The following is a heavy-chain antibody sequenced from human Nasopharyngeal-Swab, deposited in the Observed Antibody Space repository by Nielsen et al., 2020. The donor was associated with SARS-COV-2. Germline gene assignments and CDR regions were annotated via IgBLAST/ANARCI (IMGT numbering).Heavy chain of an antibody. J-gene: IGHJ6*02. CDR2: ISYDGSNK. CDR3: AKDLYDILTGYLAGLWGSYGMDV. D-gene: IGHD3-9*01. Sequence: GESLKISCAASGFTFSSYGMHWVRQAPGKGLEWVAVISYDGSNKYYADSVKGRFTISRDNSKNTLYLQMNSLRAEDTAVYYCAKDLYDILTGYLAGLWGSYGMDVWGQGTTVTVSS. CDR1: GFTFSSYG. V-gene: IGHV3-30*18.